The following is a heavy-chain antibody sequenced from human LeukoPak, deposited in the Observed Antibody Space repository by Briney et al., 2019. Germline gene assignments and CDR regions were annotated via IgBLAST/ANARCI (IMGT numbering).Heavy chain of an antibody. CDR2: ISSSSSYI. D-gene: IGHD1-26*01. Sequence: AGGSLRLSCAASGFTFSSYGMHWVRQAPGKGLEWVSSISSSSSYIYYADSVKGRFTISRDNAKNSLYLQMNSPRAEDTAVYYCAREATERASGSYFDYWGQGTLVTVSS. CDR1: GFTFSSYG. J-gene: IGHJ4*02. V-gene: IGHV3-21*01. CDR3: AREATERASGSYFDY.